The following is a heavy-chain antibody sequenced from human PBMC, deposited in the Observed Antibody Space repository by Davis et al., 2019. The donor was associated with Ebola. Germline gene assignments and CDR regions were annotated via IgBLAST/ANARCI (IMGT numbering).Heavy chain of an antibody. D-gene: IGHD2-2*02. CDR2: ISGDSGST. J-gene: IGHJ6*02. Sequence: GESLKISCAASGFTFDDYAMHWVRQAPGKGLEWVSLISGDSGSTYYADSVKGRFTISRDNSKNSLYLQMNSLRTEDTALYYCAKDLIPAAILYYYGMDVWGQGTTVTVSS. CDR3: AKDLIPAAILYYYGMDV. V-gene: IGHV3-43*02. CDR1: GFTFDDYA.